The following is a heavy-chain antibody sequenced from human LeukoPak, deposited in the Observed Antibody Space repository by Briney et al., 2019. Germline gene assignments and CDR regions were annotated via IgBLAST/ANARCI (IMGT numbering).Heavy chain of an antibody. CDR3: ARVPALPFGAFDI. V-gene: IGHV6-1*01. D-gene: IGHD1-26*01. CDR1: GDSVSRKSAT. CDR2: TYYRSKWYN. Sequence: SQTLSLTCAISGDSVSRKSATWNWIRQSPSRGLEWLGRTYYRSKWYNDYAVSVKSRITINPDTSKNQFSLQLNSVTPEDTAVYYCARVPALPFGAFDIWGQGTMVTVSS. J-gene: IGHJ3*02.